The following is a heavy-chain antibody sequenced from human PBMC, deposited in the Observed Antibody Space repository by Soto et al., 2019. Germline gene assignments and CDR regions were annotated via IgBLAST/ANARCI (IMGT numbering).Heavy chain of an antibody. CDR1: GGSVSSGGYY. J-gene: IGHJ4*02. CDR2: IYYSGST. Sequence: SEALSLTCTVSGGSVSSGGYYWSWIRQPPGKGLEWIGYIYYSGSTNYNPSLKSRVTISVDTSKNQFSLKLSSVTAADTAVYYCARSVLRVEWALLPAFAYSGQGTLVTVS. CDR3: ARSVLRVEWALLPAFAY. V-gene: IGHV4-61*08. D-gene: IGHD1-26*01.